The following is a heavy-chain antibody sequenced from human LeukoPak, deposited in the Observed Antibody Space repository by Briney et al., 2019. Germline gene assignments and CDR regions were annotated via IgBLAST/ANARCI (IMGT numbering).Heavy chain of an antibody. CDR3: ARDLGSNYVYFDY. Sequence: SETLSLTCTVSGGSISGYYWSWIRQPAGKGLEYIGRIYPSGITNYNPSLKSRVTMSVDSSKNQFSRKLSSVTAADTAVYYCARDLGSNYVYFDYWGQGSLVTVSS. J-gene: IGHJ4*02. D-gene: IGHD1-26*01. CDR2: IYPSGIT. CDR1: GGSISGYY. V-gene: IGHV4-4*07.